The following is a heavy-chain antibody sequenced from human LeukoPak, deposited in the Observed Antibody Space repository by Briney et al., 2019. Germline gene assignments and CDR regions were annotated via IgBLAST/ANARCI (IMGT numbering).Heavy chain of an antibody. CDR2: ISGSGGST. J-gene: IGHJ5*02. V-gene: IGHV3-23*01. D-gene: IGHD2-21*02. CDR1: GFTFSSYA. CDR3: AKSVLAHCGGDCYSGFDP. Sequence: PGGSLRLSCAASGFTFSSYAMSWVRQAPGKGLEWVSAISGSGGSTYYADSVKGRFTISRDNSKNTLYLQMNSLRAEDTAVYYCAKSVLAHCGGDCYSGFDPWGQGTLVTVSS.